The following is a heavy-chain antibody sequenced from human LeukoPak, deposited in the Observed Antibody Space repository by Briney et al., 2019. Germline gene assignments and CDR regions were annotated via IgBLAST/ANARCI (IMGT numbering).Heavy chain of an antibody. CDR1: GYTFTSYG. Sequence: ASVKVSCKASGYTFTSYGISWVRQAPGQGLEWMGWFSAYNGNTNYAQKLQGRVTMTTDTSTSTAYMELRSLRSDDTAVYYCARERIIAAAQRRNGMDVWGQGTTVTVSS. CDR3: ARERIIAAAQRRNGMDV. J-gene: IGHJ6*02. D-gene: IGHD6-13*01. V-gene: IGHV1-18*01. CDR2: FSAYNGNT.